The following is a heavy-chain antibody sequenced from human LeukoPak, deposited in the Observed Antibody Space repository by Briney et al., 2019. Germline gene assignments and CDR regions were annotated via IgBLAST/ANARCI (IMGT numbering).Heavy chain of an antibody. J-gene: IGHJ2*01. CDR3: ARDEGLRHWYFDL. D-gene: IGHD4-17*01. CDR2: INPSGGST. V-gene: IGHV1-46*01. Sequence: ASVKVSCKASGYTFTSYYMHWVRQAPGQGLEWMGIINPSGGSTSYAQKFQGRVTMTTDTSTSTVYMELSSLRSEDTAVYYCARDEGLRHWYFDLWGRGTLVTVSS. CDR1: GYTFTSYY.